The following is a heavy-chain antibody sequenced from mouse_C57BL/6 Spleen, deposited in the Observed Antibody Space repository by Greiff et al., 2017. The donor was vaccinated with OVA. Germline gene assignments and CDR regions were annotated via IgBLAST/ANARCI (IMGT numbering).Heavy chain of an antibody. CDR2: IYPGDGDT. D-gene: IGHD1-1*01. V-gene: IGHV1-80*01. J-gene: IGHJ3*01. CDR3: AYYYGSSPFAY. Sequence: VQVVESGAELVKPGASVKISCKASGYAFSSYWMNWVKQRPGKGLEWIGQIYPGDGDTNYNGKFKGKATLTADKSSSTAYMQLSSLTSEDSAVYFCAYYYGSSPFAYWGQGTLVTVSA. CDR1: GYAFSSYW.